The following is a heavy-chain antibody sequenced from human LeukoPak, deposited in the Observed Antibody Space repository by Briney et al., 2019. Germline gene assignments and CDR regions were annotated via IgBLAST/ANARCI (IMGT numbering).Heavy chain of an antibody. CDR2: INPSGGST. CDR3: ARDLWNGLDY. Sequence: ASVKVPCKASGYTFTSYYMHWVRQAPGQGLEWMGIINPSGGSTSYAQKFQGRVTMTRDTSTGTVYMELSSLRSEDTAVYYCARDLWNGLDYWGQGTLVTVSS. J-gene: IGHJ4*02. V-gene: IGHV1-46*01. CDR1: GYTFTSYY. D-gene: IGHD1-1*01.